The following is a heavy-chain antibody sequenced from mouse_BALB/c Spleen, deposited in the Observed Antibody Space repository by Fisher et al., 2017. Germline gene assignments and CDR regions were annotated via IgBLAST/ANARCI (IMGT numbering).Heavy chain of an antibody. V-gene: IGHV1-42*01. J-gene: IGHJ4*01. D-gene: IGHD1-3*01. CDR3: ARKGSGKNAMDY. Sequence: KFKGKATLTVDKSSSTAYMQLKGLTSEDSAVYYCARKGSGKNAMDYWGQGTSVTVSS.